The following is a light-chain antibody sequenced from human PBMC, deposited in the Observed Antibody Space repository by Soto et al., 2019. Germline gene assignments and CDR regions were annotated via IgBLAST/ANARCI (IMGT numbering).Light chain of an antibody. CDR2: EVS. CDR3: SSYTGSTALVV. V-gene: IGLV2-14*01. Sequence: QSALTQPASVSGSPGQSITISCTGTSSDVGGYNSVSWYQQHTGKAPKLMIYEVSNRPSGVSNRFSGSKSGNTASLTISGLQAEDEADYYCSSYTGSTALVVFGGGTKLTV. J-gene: IGLJ2*01. CDR1: SSDVGGYNS.